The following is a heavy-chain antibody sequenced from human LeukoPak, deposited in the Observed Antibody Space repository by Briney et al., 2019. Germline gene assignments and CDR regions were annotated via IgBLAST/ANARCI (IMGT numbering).Heavy chain of an antibody. V-gene: IGHV1-46*01. CDR2: INPSGGST. CDR3: ARDFRPYGSGSYTSVGY. D-gene: IGHD3-10*01. CDR1: GYTFTSYY. Sequence: GASVKVSCKASGYTFTSYYMHWVRQAPGQGLEWMGIINPSGGSTSYAQKFQGRVTMTRDTSTSTVYMELSSLRSEDTAVYYCARDFRPYGSGSYTSVGYWGQGTLVTVSS. J-gene: IGHJ4*02.